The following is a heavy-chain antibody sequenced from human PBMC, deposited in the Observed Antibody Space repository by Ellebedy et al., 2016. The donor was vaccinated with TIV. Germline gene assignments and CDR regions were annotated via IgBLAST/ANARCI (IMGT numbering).Heavy chain of an antibody. D-gene: IGHD4-23*01. J-gene: IGHJ3*02. CDR1: GYSFTSYW. CDR3: ARRKGTTVVTNDAFDI. Sequence: GESLKISCKGSGYSFTSYWIGWVRQMPGKGLEWMGIIYPGDSDTRYSPSFQGQVTIPADNSISTAYLQWSSLKASDTAMYYCARRKGTTVVTNDAFDIWGQGTMVTVSS. CDR2: IYPGDSDT. V-gene: IGHV5-51*01.